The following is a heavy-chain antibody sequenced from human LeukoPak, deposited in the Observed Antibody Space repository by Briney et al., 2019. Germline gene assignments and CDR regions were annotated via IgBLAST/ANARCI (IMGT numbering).Heavy chain of an antibody. CDR1: GGSISSGSYY. V-gene: IGHV4-61*10. J-gene: IGHJ4*02. CDR2: IYYSGST. CDR3: ASEPVVSGGFDY. D-gene: IGHD2-2*01. Sequence: KTSETLSLTCTVSGGSISSGSYYWSWIRQPAGKGLEWIGYIYYSGSTNYNPSLKSRVTISVDTSKNQFSLKLSSVTAADTAVYYCASEPVVSGGFDYWGQGTLVTVSS.